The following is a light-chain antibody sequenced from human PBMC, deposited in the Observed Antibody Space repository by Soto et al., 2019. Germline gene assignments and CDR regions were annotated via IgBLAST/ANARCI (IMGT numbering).Light chain of an antibody. CDR3: QQYGSSHWT. V-gene: IGKV3-20*01. J-gene: IGKJ1*01. Sequence: ENVLTQSPGTLSLSPGERATLSCRASQSVSSAYLVWYQQKRGQAPRLLIYGASSRATGIPDRFSGSGSGTDFTLTISRLEPEDFAVYYCQQYGSSHWTFGQGTKVDIK. CDR2: GAS. CDR1: QSVSSAY.